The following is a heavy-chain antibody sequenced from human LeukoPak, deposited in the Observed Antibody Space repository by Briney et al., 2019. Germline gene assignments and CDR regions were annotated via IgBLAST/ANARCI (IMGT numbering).Heavy chain of an antibody. J-gene: IGHJ5*02. CDR1: GFNFGDYA. Sequence: GGSLRLSXVASGFNFGDYAMNWVRQAPGKGLEWLSAISGSGGTTHYADSVKGRFAISRDNSKNTLSLQMSHLRHEDTARYYCAKDRYSNYGNWFDPWGQGTQVTVFS. CDR3: AKDRYSNYGNWFDP. D-gene: IGHD4-11*01. CDR2: ISGSGGTT. V-gene: IGHV3-23*01.